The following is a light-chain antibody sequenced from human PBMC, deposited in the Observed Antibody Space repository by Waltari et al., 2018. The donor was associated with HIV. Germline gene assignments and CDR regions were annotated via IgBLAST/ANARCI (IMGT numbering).Light chain of an antibody. V-gene: IGKV1-33*01. CDR3: QQYDNLPLT. Sequence: DIQMTQSPSSLSASVGDRVTITCQASQDINNYLNWHQQKPGKAPKLLIYDASNFETGVPSRFSGSGSGTDFTFTISSLQPEDIATYYCQQYDNLPLTFGGGTKVEIK. CDR1: QDINNY. J-gene: IGKJ4*01. CDR2: DAS.